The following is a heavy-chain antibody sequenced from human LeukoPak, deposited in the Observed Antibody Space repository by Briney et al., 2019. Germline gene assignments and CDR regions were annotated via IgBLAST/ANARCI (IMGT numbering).Heavy chain of an antibody. CDR3: ARVGYYYGSGSYYIRYYFDY. CDR1: GGSFSGYY. D-gene: IGHD3-10*01. J-gene: IGHJ4*02. CDR2: INHSGST. Sequence: PSETLSLTCAVYGGSFSGYYWSWIRQPPGKGLEWIGEINHSGSTNYNPSLKSRVTISVDTSKNQFSLKLSSVTAADTAVYYCARVGYYYGSGSYYIRYYFDYWGQGTLVTVSS. V-gene: IGHV4-34*01.